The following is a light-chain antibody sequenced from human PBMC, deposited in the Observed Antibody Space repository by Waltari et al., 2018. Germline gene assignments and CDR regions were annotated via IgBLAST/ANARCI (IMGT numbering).Light chain of an antibody. CDR2: AAS. CDR1: QSINTY. V-gene: IGKV1-39*01. J-gene: IGKJ4*01. Sequence: DIQMTQSPSSLSASVGDKVTITCRASQSINTYLNWYQQKPGKAPSLLIYAASSLDTGVPSRFTGSGSGTDFTLTISSLQPEDFATYHCQQSHSLPFTFGGGTKVEIK. CDR3: QQSHSLPFT.